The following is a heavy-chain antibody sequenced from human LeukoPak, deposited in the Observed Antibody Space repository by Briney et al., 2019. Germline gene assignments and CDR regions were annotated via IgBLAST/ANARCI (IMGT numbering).Heavy chain of an antibody. D-gene: IGHD2-2*01. V-gene: IGHV4-61*02. CDR1: GGSISSGSDY. CDR3: ARFTGYCSGTSCYPNAFDI. CDR2: IYTSGST. J-gene: IGHJ3*02. Sequence: KPSETLSLTCTVSGGSISSGSDYWTWIRQPAGKGLEWIGRIYTSGSTNYNPSLKRRVSISLDTSKKQFSLKVTYVPAADTAVYYCARFTGYCSGTSCYPNAFDIWGQGTMVTVSS.